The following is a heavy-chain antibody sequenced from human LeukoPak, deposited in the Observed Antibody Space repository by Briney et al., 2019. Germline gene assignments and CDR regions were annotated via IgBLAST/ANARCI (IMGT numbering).Heavy chain of an antibody. Sequence: ASVKVSCKASGGTFSSYAISWVRQAPGQGLEWMGGIIPIFGTANYAQKFQGRVTITADKSTSTAYMELSSLRSEDTAVYYCEGSSRDAFDIWGQGTMVTVSS. V-gene: IGHV1-69*06. J-gene: IGHJ3*02. CDR1: GGTFSSYA. CDR3: EGSSRDAFDI. CDR2: IIPIFGTA. D-gene: IGHD1-26*01.